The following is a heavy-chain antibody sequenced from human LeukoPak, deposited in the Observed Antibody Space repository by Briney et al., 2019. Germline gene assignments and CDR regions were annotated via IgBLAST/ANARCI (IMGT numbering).Heavy chain of an antibody. CDR3: ATDYYYDSWFDP. D-gene: IGHD3-22*01. CDR1: GYTFTGYY. J-gene: IGHJ5*02. V-gene: IGHV1-2*06. Sequence: GASVKVSCKASGYTFTGYYMHWVRQAPGQGLEWMGRINPNSGGTNYAQKFQGRVTMTRDTSISTAYMELSRLRPDDTAVYYCATDYYYDSWFDPWSQGTLVTVSS. CDR2: INPNSGGT.